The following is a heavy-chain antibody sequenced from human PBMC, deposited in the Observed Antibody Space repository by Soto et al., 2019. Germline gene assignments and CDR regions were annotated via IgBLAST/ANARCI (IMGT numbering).Heavy chain of an antibody. J-gene: IGHJ6*02. D-gene: IGHD2-15*01. Sequence: LRLSCAASGFTFSYSSMNSFRQAPGKGLARVSCISGSTPYIYCADSVRGRFTISRDNAKNTVYLQMNSLRAEDTAVYFCTRTISGDMDVWGQGTTVTVSS. CDR2: ISGSTPYI. V-gene: IGHV3-21*06. CDR3: TRTISGDMDV. CDR1: GFTFSYSS.